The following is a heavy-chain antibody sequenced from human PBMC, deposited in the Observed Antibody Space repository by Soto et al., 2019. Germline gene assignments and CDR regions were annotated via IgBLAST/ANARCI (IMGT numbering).Heavy chain of an antibody. CDR3: AKSGANYYYYYGMDV. CDR1: GGTFSRHA. V-gene: IGHV1-69*01. J-gene: IGHJ6*02. Sequence: QVQLVQSGAEVRKPGSSVKVSCKASGGTFSRHAISWVRQAPGQGLEWMGGIIPIFGTANHAQKFQGRVTIIADESTSTVYMELSSLRSEDTAVYYCAKSGANYYYYYGMDVWCQGTTVTVSS. D-gene: IGHD3-10*01. CDR2: IIPIFGTA.